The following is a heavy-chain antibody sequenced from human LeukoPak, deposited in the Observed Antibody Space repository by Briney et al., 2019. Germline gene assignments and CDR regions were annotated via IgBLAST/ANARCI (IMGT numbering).Heavy chain of an antibody. Sequence: SETLSLTCAVYGGSLSGYYWSWIRQPPGKGLEWIGEINHSGSTNYNPSLKSRVTISVDTSKNQFSLKLSSVTAADTAVYYCARGGWFDPWGQGTLVTVSS. J-gene: IGHJ5*02. CDR2: INHSGST. CDR1: GGSLSGYY. V-gene: IGHV4-34*01. CDR3: ARGGWFDP.